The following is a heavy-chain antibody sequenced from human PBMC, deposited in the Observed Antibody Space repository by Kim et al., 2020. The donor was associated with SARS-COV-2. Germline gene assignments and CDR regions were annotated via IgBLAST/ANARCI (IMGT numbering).Heavy chain of an antibody. D-gene: IGHD1-1*01. J-gene: IGHJ4*02. CDR3: AKRTSYRPSQYFDY. CDR2: ISFNGGIR. Sequence: GGSLRLSCAASGFTFGSYGMSWVRQAPGKGLEWVSTISFNGGIRYYADSVQGRFTISRDNVKNTLYLQMNSLRAEDTALYYCAKRTSYRPSQYFDYWGQGTLVTVSS. CDR1: GFTFGSYG. V-gene: IGHV3-23*01.